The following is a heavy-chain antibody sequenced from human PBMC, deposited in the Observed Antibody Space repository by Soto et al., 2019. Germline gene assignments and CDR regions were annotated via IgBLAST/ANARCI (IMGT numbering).Heavy chain of an antibody. V-gene: IGHV3-73*02. CDR2: IRSKANSYAT. CDR3: TTNPRYYSSAY. J-gene: IGHJ4*02. D-gene: IGHD2-2*01. CDR1: GFTFSGSA. Sequence: EVQLVESGGGLVQPGGSLKLSCAASGFTFSGSAMHWVRQASGKGLEWVGRIRSKANSYATAYAASVKGRCTISRDDSKNTAYLQMNSLKTEDTAVYYCTTNPRYYSSAYWGQGTLVTVSS.